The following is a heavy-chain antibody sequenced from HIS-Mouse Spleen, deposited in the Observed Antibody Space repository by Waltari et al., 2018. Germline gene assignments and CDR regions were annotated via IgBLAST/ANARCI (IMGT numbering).Heavy chain of an antibody. CDR1: GGSISTSSYP. D-gene: IGHD6-13*01. CDR3: AREIPYSSSWYDWYFDL. J-gene: IGHJ2*01. Sequence: QLQLQESGPGLVKPSETLSLTCTVSGGSISTSSYPLAWIRQPPGTGLEWIGSIYYSGSTYYNPSLKSRVTISVDTSKNQFSLKLSSVTAADTAVYYCAREIPYSSSWYDWYFDLWGRGTLVTVSS. CDR2: IYYSGST. V-gene: IGHV4-39*07.